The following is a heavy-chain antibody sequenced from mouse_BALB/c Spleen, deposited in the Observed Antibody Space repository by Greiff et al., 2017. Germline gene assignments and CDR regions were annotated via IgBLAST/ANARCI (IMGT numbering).Heavy chain of an antibody. Sequence: EVKLVESGGGLVQPGGSRKLSCAASGFTFSSFGMHWVRQAPEKGLEWVAYISSGSSTIYYADTVKGRFTISRDNPKNTLFLQMTSLRSEDTAMYYCASRDSPPWFAYWGQGTLVTVSA. CDR1: GFTFSSFG. D-gene: IGHD6-1*01. J-gene: IGHJ3*01. CDR2: ISSGSSTI. CDR3: ASRDSPPWFAY. V-gene: IGHV5-17*02.